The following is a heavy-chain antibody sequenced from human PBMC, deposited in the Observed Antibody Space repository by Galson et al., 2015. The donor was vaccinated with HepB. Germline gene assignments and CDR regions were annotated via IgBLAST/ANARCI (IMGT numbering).Heavy chain of an antibody. J-gene: IGHJ6*02. CDR2: ISYDGSSK. D-gene: IGHD2-2*01. CDR3: ARDLGASTYCTSSRCYFQYGMDF. Sequence: SLRLSCAASGFNFKVYAIHWVRQAPGKGLDWVAVISYDGSSKYYADSVKGRFTISRDNSENTVHLQMNNLRPEETGVYYCARDLGASTYCTSSRCYFQYGMDFWGQGTTVTVSS. V-gene: IGHV3-30*04. CDR1: GFNFKVYA.